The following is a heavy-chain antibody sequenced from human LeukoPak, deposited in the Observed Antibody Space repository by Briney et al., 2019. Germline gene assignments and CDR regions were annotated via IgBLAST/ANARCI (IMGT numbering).Heavy chain of an antibody. CDR1: GGTFSSHS. CDR3: ARGGSITMVRGVIIGYYFDY. J-gene: IGHJ4*02. D-gene: IGHD3-10*01. V-gene: IGHV1-69*13. Sequence: SVKVSCKASGGTFSSHSFNWVRQAPGQGLEWMGGIIPMSTTTNYAQKFQGRVTITADESASTAYMELSSLRSEDTAVYYCARGGSITMVRGVIIGYYFDYWGQGTLVTVSS. CDR2: IIPMSTTT.